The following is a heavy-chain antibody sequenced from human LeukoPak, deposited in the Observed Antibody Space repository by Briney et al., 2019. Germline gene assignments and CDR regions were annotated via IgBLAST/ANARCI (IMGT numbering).Heavy chain of an antibody. CDR2: IYYSGST. D-gene: IGHD3-22*01. CDR1: GGSISSGDYY. J-gene: IGHJ4*02. CDR3: ARNYYDSSGYYDY. Sequence: SETLSLTCTVSGGSISSGDYYWSWIRQPPGKGLEWIGYIYYSGSTYYNPSLKSRVTISVDTSKNQFSLKLSSVTAADTAVYYRARNYYDSSGYYDYWGQGTLVTVSS. V-gene: IGHV4-30-4*08.